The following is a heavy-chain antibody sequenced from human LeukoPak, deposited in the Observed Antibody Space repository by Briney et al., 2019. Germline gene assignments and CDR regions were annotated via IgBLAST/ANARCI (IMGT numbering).Heavy chain of an antibody. CDR1: GFTFSNYW. Sequence: GGSLRLSCAASGFTFSNYWMTWVRQAPGKGLEWVANIKRDGSEKFYVDSVKGRFTVSRDNAKNSLYLQMNSLRAEDTAVYYCARDAGSSGYDILDYWGQGTLVTVSS. D-gene: IGHD5-12*01. J-gene: IGHJ4*02. V-gene: IGHV3-7*03. CDR2: IKRDGSEK. CDR3: ARDAGSSGYDILDY.